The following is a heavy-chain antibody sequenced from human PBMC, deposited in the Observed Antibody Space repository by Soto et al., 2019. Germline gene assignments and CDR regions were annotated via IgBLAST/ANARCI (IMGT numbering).Heavy chain of an antibody. CDR2: IYYSGST. CDR3: ARDTHLTAAGTIGMDV. D-gene: IGHD6-13*01. CDR1: GGSISSGGYY. V-gene: IGHV4-31*03. Sequence: QVQLQESGPGLVKPSQTLSLTCTVSGGSISSGGYYWSWIRQHPGKGLEWIGYIYYSGSTYYNPSLKSRVTISVDTSKNQFAMKLSSVTAADTAVYYCARDTHLTAAGTIGMDVWGQGTTVTVSS. J-gene: IGHJ6*02.